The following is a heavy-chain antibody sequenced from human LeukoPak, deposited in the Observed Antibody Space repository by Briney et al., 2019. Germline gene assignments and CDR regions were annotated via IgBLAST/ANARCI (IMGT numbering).Heavy chain of an antibody. D-gene: IGHD3-22*01. CDR2: ISAYNGNT. J-gene: IGHJ1*01. CDR3: ARDTRHYYGRSGSSPVSEYFQH. V-gene: IGHV1-18*01. Sequence: ASVKVSCKASGYTFTSYGISWVRQAPGQGLEWMGWISAYNGNTNYAQKLQGRVTMTTDTSTSTAYMELRSLRSDDTAVYYCARDTRHYYGRSGSSPVSEYFQHWGQGTLVTVSS. CDR1: GYTFTSYG.